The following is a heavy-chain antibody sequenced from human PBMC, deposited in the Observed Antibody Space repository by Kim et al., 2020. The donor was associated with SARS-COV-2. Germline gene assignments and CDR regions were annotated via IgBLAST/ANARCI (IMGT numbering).Heavy chain of an antibody. J-gene: IGHJ4*02. D-gene: IGHD3-10*01. CDR2: ISWNSGSI. CDR1: GFTFDDYA. V-gene: IGHV3-9*01. Sequence: GGSLRLSCAASGFTFDDYAMHWVRQAPGKGLEWVSGISWNSGSIGYADSVKGRFTISRDNAKNSLYLQMNSLRAEDTALYYCAKAQYGSGTLYFDYWGQG. CDR3: AKAQYGSGTLYFDY.